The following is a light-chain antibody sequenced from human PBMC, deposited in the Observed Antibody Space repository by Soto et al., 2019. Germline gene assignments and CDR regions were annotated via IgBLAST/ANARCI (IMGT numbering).Light chain of an antibody. V-gene: IGLV2-14*01. CDR1: SSDVGGYNY. CDR2: EVS. CDR3: SSYTSGSTLVV. Sequence: QSALTQPASVSGSPGQSITISCTGTSSDVGGYNYVSWYQQHPGKAPKLMIYEVSNRPSEVSNRFSGSKSGNTASLTISGLQAEDEGNYYCSSYTSGSTLVVFSGGTKLTVL. J-gene: IGLJ2*01.